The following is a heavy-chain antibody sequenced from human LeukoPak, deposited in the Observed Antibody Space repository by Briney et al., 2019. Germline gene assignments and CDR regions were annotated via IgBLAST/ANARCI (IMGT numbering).Heavy chain of an antibody. Sequence: PGRSLRLSCAASGFTFSSYAMHWVRQAPGKGLEWVAVISYDGSNKYYADSVKGRFTISRDNSKNTLYLQMNSLRAEDTAVYYCARDTAAAGNEYFQHWGQGTLVTVSS. CDR2: ISYDGSNK. CDR3: ARDTAAAGNEYFQH. D-gene: IGHD6-13*01. CDR1: GFTFSSYA. J-gene: IGHJ1*01. V-gene: IGHV3-30*04.